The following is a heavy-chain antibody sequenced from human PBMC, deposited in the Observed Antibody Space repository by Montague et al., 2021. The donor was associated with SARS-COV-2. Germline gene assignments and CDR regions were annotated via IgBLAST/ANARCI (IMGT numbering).Heavy chain of an antibody. V-gene: IGHV3-23*01. Sequence: SLRLSCAASGLTFSNYAMSWVRQAPGKGPECVSGISGSGGTTYYADSVKGRFTISRDNSKNTLYLQMNGLRAEDPAVYYCANPKGAFDIWGQGTMVTVSS. J-gene: IGHJ3*02. CDR1: GLTFSNYA. CDR2: ISGSGGTT. CDR3: ANPKGAFDI.